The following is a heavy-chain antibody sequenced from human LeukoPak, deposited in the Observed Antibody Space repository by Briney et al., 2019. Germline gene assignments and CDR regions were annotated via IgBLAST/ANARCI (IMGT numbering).Heavy chain of an antibody. CDR1: GYSFTSYW. V-gene: IGHV5-10-1*01. J-gene: IGHJ4*02. D-gene: IGHD6-13*01. Sequence: GESLRISCKGSGYSFTSYWISWVRQMPGKGLEWMGRIDPSDSYTYYSPSFQGHVTISADKSISTAYLQWSSLKASDTAMYYCARQVLSSSWYDGNFGYWGQGTLVTVSS. CDR3: ARQVLSSSWYDGNFGY. CDR2: IDPSDSYT.